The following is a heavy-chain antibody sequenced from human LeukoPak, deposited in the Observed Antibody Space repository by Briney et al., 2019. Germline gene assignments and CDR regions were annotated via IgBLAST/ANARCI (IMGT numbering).Heavy chain of an antibody. CDR2: IYSGDIT. D-gene: IGHD3-22*01. J-gene: IGHJ4*02. V-gene: IGHV3-53*05. CDR3: ASSYYYDSSGYYPLDY. CDR1: GFTVSSNY. Sequence: GGSLRLSCAASGFTVSSNYMSWVCQAPGKGLEWVSVIYSGDITYYADSVKGRFTISRDNSKNTLYLQMNSLRAEDTAVYYCASSYYYDSSGYYPLDYWGQGTLVTVSS.